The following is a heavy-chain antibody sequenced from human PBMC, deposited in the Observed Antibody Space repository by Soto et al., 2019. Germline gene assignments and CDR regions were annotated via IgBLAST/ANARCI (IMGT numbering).Heavy chain of an antibody. V-gene: IGHV1-18*01. CDR1: GYTFSNYG. D-gene: IGHD3-10*01. CDR2: ISVYNYNT. J-gene: IGHJ4*02. CDR3: ARGGGYYGSGTYPFDY. Sequence: GASVKVSCKTSGYTFSNYGIAWVRQPPGQGLEWMGWISVYNYNTNYAQKLQGRVTMTRDISTSTAYMELRSLISDDTSVYYCARGGGYYGSGTYPFDYWGQGTLVTVSS.